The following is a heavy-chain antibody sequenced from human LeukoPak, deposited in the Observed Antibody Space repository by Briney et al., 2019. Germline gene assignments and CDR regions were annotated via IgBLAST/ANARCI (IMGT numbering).Heavy chain of an antibody. CDR3: ARVASGNNYGSWFDP. CDR1: GYTFTGYY. V-gene: IGHV1-2*02. Sequence: ASVKVSCKASGYTFTGYYMHWVRQAPGQGLEWMGLINCTSGGTNYAQRFQGRVTMTRDTSITTVYMELSRLTSDDTAVYYCARVASGNNYGSWFDPWGQGTLVTVSS. J-gene: IGHJ5*02. CDR2: INCTSGGT. D-gene: IGHD3-10*01.